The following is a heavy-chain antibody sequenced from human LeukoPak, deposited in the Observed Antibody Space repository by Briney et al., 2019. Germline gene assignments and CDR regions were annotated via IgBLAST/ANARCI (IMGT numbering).Heavy chain of an antibody. D-gene: IGHD1-14*01. CDR3: AKDMGGIGYYFDY. J-gene: IGHJ4*02. Sequence: PGGSLRLSCAASGFTFSSYAMSWVRQAPGKGLEWVSAISGSGGSTYYADSVKGRFTISRDNSKNSLYLQMNSLRTEDTALYYCAKDMGGIGYYFDYWGQGTLVTVSS. CDR1: GFTFSSYA. V-gene: IGHV3-43*02. CDR2: ISGSGGST.